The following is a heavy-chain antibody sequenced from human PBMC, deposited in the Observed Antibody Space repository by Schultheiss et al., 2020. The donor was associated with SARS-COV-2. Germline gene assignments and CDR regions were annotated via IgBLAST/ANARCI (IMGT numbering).Heavy chain of an antibody. J-gene: IGHJ4*02. CDR2: ISSSGSTI. Sequence: GESLKISCAASGFTFSSYEMNWVRQAPGKGLEWVSYISSSGSTIYYADSVKGRFTISRDNAKNSLYLQMNSLRAEDTAVYYCARALYCTNGVCPGDYFDYWGQGTLVTVSS. CDR1: GFTFSSYE. D-gene: IGHD2-8*01. V-gene: IGHV3-48*03. CDR3: ARALYCTNGVCPGDYFDY.